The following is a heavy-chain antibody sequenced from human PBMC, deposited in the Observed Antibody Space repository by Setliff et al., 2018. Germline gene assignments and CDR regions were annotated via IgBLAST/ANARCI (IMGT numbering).Heavy chain of an antibody. D-gene: IGHD2-2*01. Sequence: ASVKVSCKASGYTFTSYYMHWVRQAPGQGLEWMGIINPSGGSTSYAQKFQGRVTMTRDTSTSTVYMELSSLRSEDTAVYYCARVFCSSTSCPFYYYYYYMDVWGKGTTVTVSS. V-gene: IGHV1-46*01. CDR3: ARVFCSSTSCPFYYYYYYMDV. CDR1: GYTFTSYY. CDR2: INPSGGST. J-gene: IGHJ6*03.